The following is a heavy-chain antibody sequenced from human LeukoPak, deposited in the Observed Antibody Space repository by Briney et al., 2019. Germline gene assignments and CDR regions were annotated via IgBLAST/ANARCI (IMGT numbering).Heavy chain of an antibody. CDR1: LVTLSGYWG. D-gene: IGHD6-19*01. CDR2: VYSDGSST. V-gene: IGHV3-74*01. J-gene: IGHJ6*02. Sequence: GSLRLSCAASLVTLSGYWGRTGPAESREGGWWVSRVYSDGSSTSYADSMKGRFTISRDNAKNTLYLQMNSLRAEDTAMYYCARMRVVAGTIGYGMDVWGQGTTVTVS. CDR3: ARMRVVAGTIGYGMDV.